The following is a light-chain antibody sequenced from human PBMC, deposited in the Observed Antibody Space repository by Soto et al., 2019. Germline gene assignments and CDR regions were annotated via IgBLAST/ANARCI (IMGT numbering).Light chain of an antibody. CDR1: QSVSSSY. CDR3: QQDGSSTET. CDR2: GAS. V-gene: IGKV3-20*01. J-gene: IGKJ1*01. Sequence: EIGWTQSPGTLSLSPGERATLSCSSSQSVSSSYLAWYQQKPGQAPRLLIYGASSRATGIPDRFSGSGSGTEFTLTRSRLGSEDFGVYYCQQDGSSTETFGQGTKLEI.